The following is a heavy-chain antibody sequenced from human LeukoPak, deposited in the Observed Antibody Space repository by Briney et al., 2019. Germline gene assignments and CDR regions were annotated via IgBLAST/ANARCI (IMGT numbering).Heavy chain of an antibody. CDR3: ARETVAGTFDY. CDR2: SSSRDGTI. V-gene: IGHV3-11*01. D-gene: IGHD6-19*01. Sequence: GGSLRLSCGVSGFTLSDYYMTWIRQAPGKGLEWVSDSSSRDGTINFVDSVRGRFTVSWDNAKNSLYLQMSSLRADDTAVYYCARETVAGTFDYWGQGVLVTVSS. J-gene: IGHJ4*02. CDR1: GFTLSDYY.